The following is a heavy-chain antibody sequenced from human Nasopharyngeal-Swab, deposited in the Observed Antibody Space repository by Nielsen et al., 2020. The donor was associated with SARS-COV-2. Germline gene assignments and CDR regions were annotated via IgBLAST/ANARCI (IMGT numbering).Heavy chain of an antibody. V-gene: IGHV4-31*03. CDR3: AQVPNYSKIDF. CDR1: GASVNYARY. D-gene: IGHD4-11*01. Sequence: SETLSLTCLVSGASVNYARYWSWIRQSPGKGLQWIGYNYYSGTTYYNPSLRSRATISLGPTKDQFFLQLTSVTAADTAVYYCAQVPNYSKIDFWCPGTLVTVSS. J-gene: IGHJ4*01. CDR2: NYYSGTT.